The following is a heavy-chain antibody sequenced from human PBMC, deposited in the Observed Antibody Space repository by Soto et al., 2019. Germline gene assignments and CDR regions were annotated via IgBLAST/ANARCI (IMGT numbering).Heavy chain of an antibody. CDR3: ARSRQFDY. V-gene: IGHV4-30-2*01. CDR1: GGSLSGATYS. Sequence: SETLSLTCGVSGGSLSGATYSWNWIRQPPVKGLEWIGYIFPSGTTYYNPSLKSRVTISIDVSKNQFSLSLRSLTAADTAVYYCARSRQFDYWSQGTLVTVSS. J-gene: IGHJ4*02. CDR2: IFPSGTT.